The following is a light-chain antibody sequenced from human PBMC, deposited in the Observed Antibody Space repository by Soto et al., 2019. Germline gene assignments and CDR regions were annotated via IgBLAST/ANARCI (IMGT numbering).Light chain of an antibody. V-gene: IGKV3-20*01. CDR3: QQFSSYPLT. Sequence: ECVLTQSPSPLSLSPGERATLSCRASQTVRNNYLAWYQQKPGQAPRLLIYDASSRATGIPDRFSGGGSGTDFTLTISRLEPEDFAVYYCQQFSSYPLTFGGGTKVDIK. CDR1: QTVRNNY. J-gene: IGKJ4*01. CDR2: DAS.